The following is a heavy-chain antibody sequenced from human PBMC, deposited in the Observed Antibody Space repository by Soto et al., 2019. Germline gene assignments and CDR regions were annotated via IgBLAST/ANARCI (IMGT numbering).Heavy chain of an antibody. Sequence: PSEALSLTCAVYGGSFSGYYWRWIRQPPGKGLEWIGEINHSGSTNYNPSLKSRVTISVDTSKNQFSRKLSSVTAADTAVYYCARKVLKIFGVPNNWFDPWGQGTLVTVSA. CDR1: GGSFSGYY. CDR3: ARKVLKIFGVPNNWFDP. V-gene: IGHV4-34*01. D-gene: IGHD3-3*01. CDR2: INHSGST. J-gene: IGHJ5*02.